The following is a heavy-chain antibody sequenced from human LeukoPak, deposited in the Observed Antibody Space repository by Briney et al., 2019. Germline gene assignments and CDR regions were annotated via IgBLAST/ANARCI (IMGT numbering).Heavy chain of an antibody. CDR2: ISSSGSTI. V-gene: IGHV3-11*01. D-gene: IGHD2-15*01. CDR3: AKGYCSGGSCYYMDV. Sequence: GGSLRLSCAASGFTFSDYYMSWIRQAPGKGLEWVSYISSSGSTIYYADSVKGRFTISRDNAKNTLYLQMNSLRAEDTAVYYCAKGYCSGGSCYYMDVWGKGTTVTISS. J-gene: IGHJ6*03. CDR1: GFTFSDYY.